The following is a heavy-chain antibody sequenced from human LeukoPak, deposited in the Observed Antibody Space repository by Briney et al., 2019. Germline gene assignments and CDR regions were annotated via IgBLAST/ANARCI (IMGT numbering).Heavy chain of an antibody. J-gene: IGHJ4*02. V-gene: IGHV3-74*01. CDR2: INEDATTI. Sequence: GGSLRLSCAASGFAFSAYWMHWVRQAPGKGLEWVARINEDATTISYADSVKGRFIISRDNTKKSLYLQMNNLSAEDAAVYYCVRDLVFVWTPGDDFDFWGQGTLVIVSS. CDR3: VRDLVFVWTPGDDFDF. D-gene: IGHD3-16*01. CDR1: GFAFSAYW.